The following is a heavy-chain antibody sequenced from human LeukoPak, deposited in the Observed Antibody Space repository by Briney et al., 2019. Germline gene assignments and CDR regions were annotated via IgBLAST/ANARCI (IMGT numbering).Heavy chain of an antibody. D-gene: IGHD6-19*01. CDR3: ARGRGIAVAPLTS. CDR2: MNPNSGNT. V-gene: IGHV1-8*01. CDR1: GYTFTSYD. J-gene: IGHJ5*02. Sequence: ASVKVSCKASGYTFTSYDINWVRQATGQGLEWMGWMNPNSGNTGYAQKFQGRVTMTRNTSISTAYMELSSLRSADTAVYYSARGRGIAVAPLTSWGQGTLVTVSS.